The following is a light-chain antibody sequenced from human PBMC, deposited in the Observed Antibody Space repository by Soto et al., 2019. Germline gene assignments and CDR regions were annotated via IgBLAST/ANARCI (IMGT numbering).Light chain of an antibody. V-gene: IGLV2-14*01. Sequence: QSALTQPASVYGSPGQSIAISCTGTSSDVGGYNYVSWYQQHPGKGPKLMIYDVSNRPSGVSNRFSGSKSGSTASLTISGLQAEDEADYYCSSYTSNSTLYVFGTGTKLTVL. CDR2: DVS. CDR1: SSDVGGYNY. CDR3: SSYTSNSTLYV. J-gene: IGLJ1*01.